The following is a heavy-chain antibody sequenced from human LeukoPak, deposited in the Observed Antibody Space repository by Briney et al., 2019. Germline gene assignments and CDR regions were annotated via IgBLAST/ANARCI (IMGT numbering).Heavy chain of an antibody. D-gene: IGHD6-19*01. J-gene: IGHJ4*02. CDR1: GYTFTSYD. V-gene: IGHV1-8*01. CDR2: MNPNSGNT. CDR3: ARVWGSGWSDY. Sequence: ASVKVSCKASGYTFTSYDINWLRQATGQGLGWRGWMNPNSGNTGYAQKFQGRVTMTRNTSISTAYMELSSLRSEDTAVYYCARVWGSGWSDYWGQGTLVSVSS.